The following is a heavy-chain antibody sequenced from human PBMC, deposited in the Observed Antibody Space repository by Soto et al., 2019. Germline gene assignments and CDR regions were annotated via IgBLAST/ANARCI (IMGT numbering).Heavy chain of an antibody. CDR3: ARDLYSGYDFDY. CDR1: GFTFSSYS. Sequence: EVQLVESGGGLVKPGGSLRLSCAASGFTFSSYSMNWVRQAPGKGLEWVSSISSSSSYIYYADSVKGRFTISRDNAKNSLYRQMNSLRAEDTAVYYCARDLYSGYDFDYWGQGTLVTVSS. J-gene: IGHJ4*02. D-gene: IGHD5-12*01. CDR2: ISSSSSYI. V-gene: IGHV3-21*01.